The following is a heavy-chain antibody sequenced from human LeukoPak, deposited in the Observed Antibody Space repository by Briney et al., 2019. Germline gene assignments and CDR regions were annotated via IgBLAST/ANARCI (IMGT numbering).Heavy chain of an antibody. CDR1: GGAFSGYY. Sequence: SETLSLTCAVYGGAFSGYYWSWIRQPPGKGLEWIGEINHSGSTNYNPSLKSRVTISVDTSKNQFSLKLSSVTAGDTAVYYCARGTSCYWYYYYGMDVWGQGTTVTVSS. CDR2: INHSGST. CDR3: ARGTSCYWYYYYGMDV. V-gene: IGHV4-34*01. D-gene: IGHD2-2*01. J-gene: IGHJ6*02.